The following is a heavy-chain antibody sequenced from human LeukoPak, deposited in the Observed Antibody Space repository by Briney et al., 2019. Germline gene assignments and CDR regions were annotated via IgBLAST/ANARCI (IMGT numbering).Heavy chain of an antibody. CDR1: GYTFTSYG. Sequence: ASVKVSCKASGYTFTSYGITWVRQAPGQGLEWMGWISAYNGNTNYAQMLQGRVTMTTDTSTSTAYMELRSLRSDDTAVYYCARGLQETLGWLKAFSAFDIWGQGTMVTVSS. D-gene: IGHD5-24*01. J-gene: IGHJ3*02. V-gene: IGHV1-18*01. CDR3: ARGLQETLGWLKAFSAFDI. CDR2: ISAYNGNT.